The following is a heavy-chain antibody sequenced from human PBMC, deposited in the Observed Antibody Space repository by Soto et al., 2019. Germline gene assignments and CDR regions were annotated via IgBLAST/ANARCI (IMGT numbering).Heavy chain of an antibody. V-gene: IGHV1-2*04. CDR3: ARDLSRLGELSFPPYYYYGMDV. CDR2: INPNSGGT. CDR1: GYTFTGYY. Sequence: QVQLVQSGAEVKKPGASVKVSCKASGYTFTGYYMHWVRQAPGQGLEWMGWINPNSGGTNYAQKFQGWVTMTRDTSISTAYMELSRLRSDDTAVYYCARDLSRLGELSFPPYYYYGMDVWGQGTTVTVSS. J-gene: IGHJ6*02. D-gene: IGHD3-16*02.